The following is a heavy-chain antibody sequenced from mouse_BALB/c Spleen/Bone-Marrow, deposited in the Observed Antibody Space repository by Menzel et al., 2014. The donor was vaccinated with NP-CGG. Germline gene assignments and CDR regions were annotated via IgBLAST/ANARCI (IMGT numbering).Heavy chain of an antibody. J-gene: IGHJ4*01. CDR3: TRRGTGNAMDC. CDR1: GYTFTSYW. Sequence: QVQLQQSGAELVRPGASVKLSCKASGYTFTSYWINWVKQRPGQGLEWIGNIYPSDSYTNYNQKFKDKATLTVDKSSSTAYMQLSSPTSEDSAVYYCTRRGTGNAMDCWGQGTSVTVSS. V-gene: IGHV1-69*02. D-gene: IGHD3-3*01. CDR2: IYPSDSYT.